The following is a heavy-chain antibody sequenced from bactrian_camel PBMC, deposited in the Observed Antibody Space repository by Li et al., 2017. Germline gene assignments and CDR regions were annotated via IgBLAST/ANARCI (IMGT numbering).Heavy chain of an antibody. CDR3: AADSVNLQLARYYTY. Sequence: QLVESGGGSVQAGGSLRLSCAASGYTYNRNCMAWFRQAPGKEREGVAAIAGDGRTNYADSVKGRFTISRDGAKNIIVVQMDSLKPEDTAIYYCAADSVNLQLARYYTYWGQGTQVTVS. CDR1: GYTYNRNC. V-gene: IGHV3S53*01. D-gene: IGHD7*01. J-gene: IGHJ4*01. CDR2: IAGDGRT.